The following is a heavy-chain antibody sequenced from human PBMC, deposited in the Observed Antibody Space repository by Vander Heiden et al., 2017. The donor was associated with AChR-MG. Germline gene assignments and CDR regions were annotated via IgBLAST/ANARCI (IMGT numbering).Heavy chain of an antibody. CDR1: GGSISSSNW. CDR3: ASWYYYDSSGSDAFDI. D-gene: IGHD3-22*01. V-gene: IGHV4-4*02. CDR2: IYHSGST. Sequence: QVQLQESGPGLVKPSGTLSLTCAVSGGSISSSNWWSWVRQPPGKGLEWIGEIYHSGSTNYNPSLKSRVTISVDKSKNQFALKLSSVTAADTAVYYCASWYYYDSSGSDAFDIWGQGTMVTVSS. J-gene: IGHJ3*02.